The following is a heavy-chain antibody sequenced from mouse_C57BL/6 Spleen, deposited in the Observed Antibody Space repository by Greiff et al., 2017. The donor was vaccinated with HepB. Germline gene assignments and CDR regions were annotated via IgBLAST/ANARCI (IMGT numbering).Heavy chain of an antibody. CDR3: AREDYYGSRGYWYFDV. J-gene: IGHJ1*03. V-gene: IGHV1-26*01. D-gene: IGHD1-1*01. Sequence: EVQLQQSGPELVKPGASVKISCKASGYTFTDYYMNWVKQSHGKSLEWIGDINPNNGGTSYNQKFKGKATLTVDKSSSTAYMELRSLTSEDSAVYYCAREDYYGSRGYWYFDVWGTGTTVTVSS. CDR2: INPNNGGT. CDR1: GYTFTDYY.